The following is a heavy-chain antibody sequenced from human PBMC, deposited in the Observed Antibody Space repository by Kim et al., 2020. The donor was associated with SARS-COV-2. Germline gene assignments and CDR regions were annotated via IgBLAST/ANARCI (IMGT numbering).Heavy chain of an antibody. D-gene: IGHD3-10*01. CDR3: ASGYYGSGSYYSPFDY. CDR1: GGSISSSSYY. CDR2: IYYSGST. J-gene: IGHJ4*02. Sequence: SETLSRTCTVSGGSISSSSYYWGWIRQPPGKGLEWIGSIYYSGSTYYNPSLKSRVTISGDTSKNQFSLKLSSVTAADTAVYYCASGYYGSGSYYSPFDYWGQGTLVTVSS. V-gene: IGHV4-39*01.